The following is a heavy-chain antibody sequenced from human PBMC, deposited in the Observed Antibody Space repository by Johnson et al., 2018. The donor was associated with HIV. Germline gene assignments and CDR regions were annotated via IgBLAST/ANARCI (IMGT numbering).Heavy chain of an antibody. Sequence: VQLVESGGGVVQPGGSLRLSCAASGFTVSSNYMSWVRQAPGKGLEWVSVIYSGGSTYYAASVKGRFTISRDNSKNTLYLQRNSLRAEDTAVYYCARGARRITMIVVVNKAFDIWGQGTMVTVSS. D-gene: IGHD3-22*01. J-gene: IGHJ3*02. V-gene: IGHV3-66*02. CDR3: ARGARRITMIVVVNKAFDI. CDR1: GFTVSSNY. CDR2: IYSGGST.